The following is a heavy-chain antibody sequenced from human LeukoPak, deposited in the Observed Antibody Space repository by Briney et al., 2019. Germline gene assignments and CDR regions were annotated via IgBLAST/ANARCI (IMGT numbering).Heavy chain of an antibody. CDR2: IYYSGST. V-gene: IGHV4-59*01. CDR1: GFTFSNYA. CDR3: ARSAYAPFDY. J-gene: IGHJ4*02. Sequence: PGGSLRLSCAASGFTFSNYAIHWIRQPPGKGLEWIGYIYYSGSTNYNPSLKSRVTISVDTSKNQFSLKLSSVTAADTAVYYCARSAYAPFDYWGQGTLVTVSS. D-gene: IGHD2-2*01.